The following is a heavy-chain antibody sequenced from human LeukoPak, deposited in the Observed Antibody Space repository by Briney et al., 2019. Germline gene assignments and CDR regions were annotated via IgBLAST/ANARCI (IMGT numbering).Heavy chain of an antibody. Sequence: PSETLSLTCTVSGGSISSSSHYWGWIRHPPGKGLGWIGSIYYSGTTAYNPSLKSRVTISVDTSKNQFSLKLSSVTAADTAVYYCVRWQSGSMFHPPWGQGTLVTVSS. J-gene: IGHJ5*02. CDR1: GGSISSSSHY. CDR2: IYYSGTT. V-gene: IGHV4-39*01. CDR3: VRWQSGSMFHPP. D-gene: IGHD3-10*02.